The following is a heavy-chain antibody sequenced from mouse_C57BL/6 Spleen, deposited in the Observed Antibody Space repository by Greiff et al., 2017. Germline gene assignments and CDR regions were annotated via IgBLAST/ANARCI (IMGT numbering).Heavy chain of an antibody. J-gene: IGHJ2*01. D-gene: IGHD2-4*01. Sequence: QVQLQQSGPELVKPGASVKISCKASGYAFSSSWMNWVKQRPGKGLEWIGRIYPGDGDTNYNGKFKGKATLTAAKSSSTAYLQLSSLTSEDSAVYFCARSGYDYPPFDYWGQGTTLTVSS. CDR3: ARSGYDYPPFDY. CDR1: GYAFSSSW. CDR2: IYPGDGDT. V-gene: IGHV1-82*01.